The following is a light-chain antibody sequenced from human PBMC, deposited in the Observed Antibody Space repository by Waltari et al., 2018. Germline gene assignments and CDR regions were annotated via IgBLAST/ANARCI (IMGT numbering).Light chain of an antibody. CDR3: CSYTGSSTHVV. V-gene: IGLV2-23*02. J-gene: IGLJ2*01. CDR2: EVS. Sequence: QSALTQPASVSGSPGQSITISCTGTSSDVGSYTLVSWYQQYPGKAPKLTIYEVSKRPSGVSNRFSGSKSGNTASLTISGLQAEDEADYYCCSYTGSSTHVVFGGGTKLTVL. CDR1: SSDVGSYTL.